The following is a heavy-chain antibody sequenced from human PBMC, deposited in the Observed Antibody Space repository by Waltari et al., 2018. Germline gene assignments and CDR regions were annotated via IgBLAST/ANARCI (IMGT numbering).Heavy chain of an antibody. CDR3: ARKRVVVAATGYYYYGMDV. J-gene: IGHJ6*02. CDR1: GGTFSSYA. Sequence: QVQLVQSGAEVKKPGSSVKVSCKASGGTFSSYAISWVRQAPGQGLEWMGGIIPIFGTANYAQKFQGRVTITTDESTSTAYMELSSLRSEDTAVYYCARKRVVVAATGYYYYGMDVWGQGTTVTVSS. V-gene: IGHV1-69*05. CDR2: IIPIFGTA. D-gene: IGHD2-15*01.